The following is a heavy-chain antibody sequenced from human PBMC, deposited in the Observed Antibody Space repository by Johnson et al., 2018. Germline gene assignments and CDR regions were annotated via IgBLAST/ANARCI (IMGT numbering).Heavy chain of an antibody. D-gene: IGHD5-24*01. CDR3: ANTHVEMATIGGAFDI. CDR1: GFTFSSYG. CDR2: ISYDGSNK. J-gene: IGHJ3*02. V-gene: IGHV3-30*18. Sequence: QVQLVESGGGVVQPGRSLRLSCAASGFTFSSYGMHWVRQAPGKGLEWVAVISYDGSNKYYADSVKGRFTISRDNSKNTLSLQMNRLRGEDSAVYYCANTHVEMATIGGAFDIWGQGTMVTGSS.